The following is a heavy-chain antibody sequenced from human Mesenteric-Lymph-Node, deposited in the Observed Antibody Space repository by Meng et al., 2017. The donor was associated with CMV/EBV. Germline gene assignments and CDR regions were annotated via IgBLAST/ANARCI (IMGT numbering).Heavy chain of an antibody. V-gene: IGHV4-34*01. CDR3: ARGSDIPVNNY. D-gene: IGHD2-15*01. J-gene: IGHJ4*02. Sequence: QVQLQQWGAGRLKPSGTLSLTCAVYGGSFSGYYWSWIRQPPGKGLEWIGEINHSGVPNYNPSLKSRVTISLDRSKNQFSLKLSSVTAEVTAVYYCARGSDIPVNNYWGQGTLVTVSS. CDR2: INHSGVP. CDR1: GGSFSGYY.